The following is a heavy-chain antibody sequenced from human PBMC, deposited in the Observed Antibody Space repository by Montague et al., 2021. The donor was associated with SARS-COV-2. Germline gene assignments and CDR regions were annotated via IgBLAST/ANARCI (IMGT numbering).Heavy chain of an antibody. Sequence: SETLSLTCSVSGGSISNYFWSWIRQTPGKGLEWIGYISHLGSTNYNRSLRSRVTISVDTSKNQFSLKLSSVTAADTAVFYCARLPDTSGRAWFDPWGQGTLVTVSS. J-gene: IGHJ5*02. V-gene: IGHV4-59*08. CDR1: GGSISNYF. CDR3: ARLPDTSGRAWFDP. CDR2: ISHLGST. D-gene: IGHD3-22*01.